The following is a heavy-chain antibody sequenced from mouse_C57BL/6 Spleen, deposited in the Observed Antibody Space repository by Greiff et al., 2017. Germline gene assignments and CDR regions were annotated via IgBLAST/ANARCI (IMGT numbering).Heavy chain of an antibody. D-gene: IGHD2-3*01. V-gene: IGHV1-74*01. Sequence: VQLQQPGAALVKPGASVKVSCKASGYTFTSYWMHWVKQRPGQGLEWIGRIHPSDSDTNYNQKFKGKATLTVDKSSSTAYMQLSSLTSEDSAVYYWAIDRSELDGRDWYFDVWGTGTTVTVAS. J-gene: IGHJ1*03. CDR2: IHPSDSDT. CDR3: AIDRSELDGRDWYFDV. CDR1: GYTFTSYW.